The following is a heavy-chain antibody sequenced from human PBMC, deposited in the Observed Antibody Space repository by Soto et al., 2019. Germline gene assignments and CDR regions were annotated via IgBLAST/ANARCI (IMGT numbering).Heavy chain of an antibody. Sequence: VASVKVSCKASGGTFSSYAISWVRQAPGQGLEWMGGIIPIFGTANYAQKFQGRVTITADESTSTAYMELSSLRSEDTAVYYCARGYYYDSSGVTNWFDPWGQGTLVTVSS. CDR1: GGTFSSYA. CDR2: IIPIFGTA. D-gene: IGHD3-22*01. CDR3: ARGYYYDSSGVTNWFDP. V-gene: IGHV1-69*13. J-gene: IGHJ5*02.